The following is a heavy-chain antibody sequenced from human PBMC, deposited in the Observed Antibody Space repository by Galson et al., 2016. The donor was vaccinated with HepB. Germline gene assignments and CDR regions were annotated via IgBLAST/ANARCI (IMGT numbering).Heavy chain of an antibody. CDR2: TSVNAGRD. J-gene: IGHJ6*02. Sequence: SLRLSCAASGFSFSNFAMSWVRQAPGKGLELVSATSVNAGRDFYAVSVRGRFTIYRDSSNNMLYLQMNSLRAEDTAIYYCAKDHGIQYYGSGSFYKFLDGMDVWGQGTTVTVSS. V-gene: IGHV3-23*01. CDR1: GFSFSNFA. CDR3: AKDHGIQYYGSGSFYKFLDGMDV. D-gene: IGHD3-10*01.